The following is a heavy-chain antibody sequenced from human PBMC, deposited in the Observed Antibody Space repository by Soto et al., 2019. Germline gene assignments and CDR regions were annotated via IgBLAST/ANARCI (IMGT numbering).Heavy chain of an antibody. Sequence: QVQLVQSGAEVKKPGSSVKVSCNASGGTFSSYAISWVRQAPGQGLEWMGGIIPIFGTANYAQKFQGRVTITADESTSTAYMELSSLRSEDTAVYYCAASISSSSSCYTNYYYYGMDVWGQGTTVTVSS. CDR3: AASISSSSSCYTNYYYYGMDV. D-gene: IGHD2-2*02. CDR2: IIPIFGTA. CDR1: GGTFSSYA. J-gene: IGHJ6*02. V-gene: IGHV1-69*01.